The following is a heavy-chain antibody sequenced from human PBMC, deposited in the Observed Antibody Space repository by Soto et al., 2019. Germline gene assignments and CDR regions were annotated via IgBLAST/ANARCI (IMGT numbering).Heavy chain of an antibody. Sequence: SETLSLTCTVSGGSISSSSYYWGWIRQPPGKGLEWIGSIYYSGSTYYNPSLKSRVTISVDTSNNQFSLKLSSVTAADTAVYYCANVPGYSSGWYYFDYWGQGTLVTVSS. CDR3: ANVPGYSSGWYYFDY. CDR2: IYYSGST. CDR1: GGSISSSSYY. J-gene: IGHJ4*02. V-gene: IGHV4-39*07. D-gene: IGHD6-19*01.